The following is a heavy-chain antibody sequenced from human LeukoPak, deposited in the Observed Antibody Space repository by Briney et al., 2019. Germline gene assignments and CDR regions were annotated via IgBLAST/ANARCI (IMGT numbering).Heavy chain of an antibody. CDR2: IYYSGST. Sequence: SETLSLTCTVSGGSISSSSYYWGWIRQPPGKGLEWIGSIYYSGSTYYNPSLKSRVTISVDTFKNQFSLKLSSVTAADTAVYYCARMKYSGSYWDYWGQGTLVTVSS. CDR1: GGSISSSSYY. D-gene: IGHD1-26*01. J-gene: IGHJ4*02. V-gene: IGHV4-39*01. CDR3: ARMKYSGSYWDY.